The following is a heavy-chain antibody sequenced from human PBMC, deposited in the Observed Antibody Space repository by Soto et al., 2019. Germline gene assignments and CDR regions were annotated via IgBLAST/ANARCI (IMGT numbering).Heavy chain of an antibody. CDR1: GFTFDDYA. D-gene: IGHD6-19*01. Sequence: EVQLVESGGVVVQPGGSLRLSCAASGFTFDDYAMHWVRQAPGKGLEWVSGISWNSGSIGYADSVKGRFTISRDNAKNSLYLQMNSLRAEDTALYYCAKGVYSSGWYYFDYWGQGTLVTVSS. CDR3: AKGVYSSGWYYFDY. CDR2: ISWNSGSI. J-gene: IGHJ4*02. V-gene: IGHV3-9*01.